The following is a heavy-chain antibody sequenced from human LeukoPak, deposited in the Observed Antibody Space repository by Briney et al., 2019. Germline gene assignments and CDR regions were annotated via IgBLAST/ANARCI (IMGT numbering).Heavy chain of an antibody. Sequence: ASVKVSCKASGYTFTGYYMHWVRQAPGQGLEWMGWINPNSGGTHYAQIFRGRVTMTRDTSISTAYMELSRLRSDDTAVYYCARSSSSTSWAANYFDYWGQGTLVTVSS. D-gene: IGHD2-2*01. V-gene: IGHV1-2*02. CDR1: GYTFTGYY. CDR3: ARSSSSTSWAANYFDY. J-gene: IGHJ4*02. CDR2: INPNSGGT.